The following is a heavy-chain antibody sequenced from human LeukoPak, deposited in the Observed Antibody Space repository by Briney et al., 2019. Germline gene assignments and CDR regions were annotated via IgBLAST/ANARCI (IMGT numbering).Heavy chain of an antibody. D-gene: IGHD2-15*01. Sequence: GASVKVSCKASGYTFTSYYMHWVRQAPGQGLEWMGIINPSGGSTSYAQKFQGRVTMTGDTSTSTVYMELSSLRSEDTAVYYCARDRGNGYCSGGSCYDLGFLDYWGQGTLVTVSS. V-gene: IGHV1-46*01. CDR2: INPSGGST. CDR1: GYTFTSYY. CDR3: ARDRGNGYCSGGSCYDLGFLDY. J-gene: IGHJ4*02.